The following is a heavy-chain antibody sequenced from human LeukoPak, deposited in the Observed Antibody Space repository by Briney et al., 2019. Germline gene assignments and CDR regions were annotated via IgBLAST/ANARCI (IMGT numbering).Heavy chain of an antibody. D-gene: IGHD5-18*01. CDR1: GGTFSSYA. Sequence: SVKVSCKASGGTFSSYAISWVRQAPGQGLEWMGGIIPIFGTANYAQKFQGRVTMTEDTPTDTAYMELSSLRSEDTAVYYCATPFTVDTAFDYWGQGTLVTVSS. CDR3: ATPFTVDTAFDY. CDR2: IIPIFGTA. V-gene: IGHV1-69*06. J-gene: IGHJ4*02.